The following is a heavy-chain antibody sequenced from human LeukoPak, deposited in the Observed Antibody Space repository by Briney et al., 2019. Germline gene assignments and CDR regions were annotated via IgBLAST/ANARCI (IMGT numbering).Heavy chain of an antibody. J-gene: IGHJ4*02. CDR1: SDSISSYY. Sequence: SETLSLTCTVSSDSISSYYWSWIRQPAGKGLEWIGYIHHTGITNYNPSLKSRVTISVDTAKNQFSLKLSSVTAADTAIYYCARYFCPNGLCSHFDYWGQGTLVTVSS. D-gene: IGHD2-8*01. CDR3: ARYFCPNGLCSHFDY. V-gene: IGHV4-59*01. CDR2: IHHTGIT.